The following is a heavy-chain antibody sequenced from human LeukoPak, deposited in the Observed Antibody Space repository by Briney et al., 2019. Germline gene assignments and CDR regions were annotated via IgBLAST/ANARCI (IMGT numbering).Heavy chain of an antibody. CDR3: AKGGFGELLGPTDY. J-gene: IGHJ4*02. Sequence: PGGSLRLSCAASGFTFSSYGMSWVRQAPGKGLEWVSAISGSGGSTYYADSVKGRFTISRDNSKNTLYLQMNSLRAEDTAVYYCAKGGFGELLGPTDYWGQGTLVTVSS. V-gene: IGHV3-23*01. CDR1: GFTFSSYG. CDR2: ISGSGGST. D-gene: IGHD3-10*01.